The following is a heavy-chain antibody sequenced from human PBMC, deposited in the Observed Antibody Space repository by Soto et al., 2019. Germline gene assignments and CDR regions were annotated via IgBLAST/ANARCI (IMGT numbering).Heavy chain of an antibody. J-gene: IGHJ4*02. CDR1: GDSGGFISSSSYH. V-gene: IGHV4-39*01. Sequence: QLQLQESGPGLVKPSETLSLTCTVSGDSGGFISSSSYHWGWIRQPPGKGLEWIGNIDYSVSTYSNPSLKSRVTISGEKSKNQFALRLTSVTAADTAVYYCARHPPYGPLDYWGQGTLVTVSS. CDR2: IDYSVST. D-gene: IGHD4-17*01. CDR3: ARHPPYGPLDY.